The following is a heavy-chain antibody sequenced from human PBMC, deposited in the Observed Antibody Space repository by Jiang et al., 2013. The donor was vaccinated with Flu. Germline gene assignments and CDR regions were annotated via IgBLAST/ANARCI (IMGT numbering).Heavy chain of an antibody. CDR2: INPGDGGT. CDR1: GYLFTNYY. J-gene: IGHJ4*02. V-gene: IGHV1-46*01. CDR3: AAYGSGRRGGFDH. Sequence: EVKRPGTSVRLSCKASGYLFTNYYIHWVRQAPGQGLEWMGIINPGDGGTKYAQDILGRATLTSDTSTSTVYMDLNSLRTEDTAVYYGAAYGSGRRGGFDHWGQGTLVTVSS. D-gene: IGHD3-10*01.